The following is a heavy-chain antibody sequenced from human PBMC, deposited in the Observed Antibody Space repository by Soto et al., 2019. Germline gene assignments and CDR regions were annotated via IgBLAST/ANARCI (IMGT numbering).Heavy chain of an antibody. D-gene: IGHD5-18*01. CDR1: GFTFSSYA. V-gene: IGHV3-23*01. CDR3: AKGAVYSYGYSYYYYYMDV. J-gene: IGHJ6*03. Sequence: EVQLLESGGGLVQPGGSLRLSCAASGFTFSSYAMSWVRQAPGKGLEWVSAISGSGGSTYYADSVKGRFTITRDNSTNTLYLQMNNMIAEDTAVYYCAKGAVYSYGYSYYYYYMDVWGKGTTVTVSS. CDR2: ISGSGGST.